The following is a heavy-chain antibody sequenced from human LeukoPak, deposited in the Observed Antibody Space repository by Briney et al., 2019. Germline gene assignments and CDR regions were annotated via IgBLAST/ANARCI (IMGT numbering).Heavy chain of an antibody. Sequence: SVKVSCKASGYTFTSYGISWVRQAPGQGLEWMGGIIPIFGTANYAQKFQGRVTITADESTSTAYMELSSLRSEDTAVYYCARARRQLERLGRYYFDYWGQGTLVTVSS. J-gene: IGHJ4*02. D-gene: IGHD1-1*01. CDR1: GYTFTSYG. CDR3: ARARRQLERLGRYYFDY. CDR2: IIPIFGTA. V-gene: IGHV1-69*13.